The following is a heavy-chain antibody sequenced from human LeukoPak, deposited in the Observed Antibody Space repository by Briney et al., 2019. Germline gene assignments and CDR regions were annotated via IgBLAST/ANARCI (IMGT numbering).Heavy chain of an antibody. V-gene: IGHV3-30*02. CDR1: GLTFSNFG. CDR3: AKEIYCTATTCQGNDAFDV. Sequence: QAGGSLRLSCTASGLTFSNFGMHWVRQAPGKGLEWVTFIRYDATTKYYLDSVKGRFTVSRDNSKNTLYLQMNSLKVEDTGVYYCAKEIYCTATTCQGNDAFDVWGQGTVVTVSS. J-gene: IGHJ3*01. CDR2: IRYDATTK. D-gene: IGHD2-8*02.